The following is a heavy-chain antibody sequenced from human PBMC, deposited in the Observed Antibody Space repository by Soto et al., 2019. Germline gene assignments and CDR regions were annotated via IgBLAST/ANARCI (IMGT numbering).Heavy chain of an antibody. D-gene: IGHD3-16*01. CDR1: GFMFNLDT. CDR3: ANYGLTGGIY. CDR2: ISGSGGTT. V-gene: IGHV3-23*01. Sequence: GGSLRLSCVGSGFMFNLDTMNWVRQSPGQGLEWVSGISGSGGTTYYADSVKGRFTISRDNSKNTLFLQMNSVRAEDTAVYYCANYGLTGGIYWGQGTQVTVSS. J-gene: IGHJ1*01.